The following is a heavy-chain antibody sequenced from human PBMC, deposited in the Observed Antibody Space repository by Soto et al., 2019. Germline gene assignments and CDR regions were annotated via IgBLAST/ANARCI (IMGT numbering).Heavy chain of an antibody. J-gene: IGHJ3*02. CDR2: VTPYKADT. Sequence: SLRVSCKSSCYTLAKCGVTCVRQAPGQGLEWLGRVTPYKADTNSAQNLQGRVTMATDTSTNTAYLELRSLRSDDTAVYFCATDGPSNSGNLYAFDMWGQGTMVNVSS. CDR1: CYTLAKCG. V-gene: IGHV1-18*04. D-gene: IGHD5-12*01. CDR3: ATDGPSNSGNLYAFDM.